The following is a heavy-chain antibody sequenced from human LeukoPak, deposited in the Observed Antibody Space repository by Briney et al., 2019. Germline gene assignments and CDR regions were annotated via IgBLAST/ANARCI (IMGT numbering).Heavy chain of an antibody. CDR2: ISYSASS. D-gene: IGHD3-10*01. CDR1: GGSISNYY. J-gene: IGHJ6*03. CDR3: VRHNYYGSGSYYYYYYMDV. Sequence: SETLSLTCTVSGGSISNYYWSWIRQPPGKGLEWLGYISYSASSNYNPSLKSRVSISVDTSKNQFSLKLSSVTAADTAVYYCVRHNYYGSGSYYYYYYMDVWGKGTTVTISS. V-gene: IGHV4-59*08.